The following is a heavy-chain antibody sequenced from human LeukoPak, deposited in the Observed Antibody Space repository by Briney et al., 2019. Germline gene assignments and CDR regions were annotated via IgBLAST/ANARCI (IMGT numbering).Heavy chain of an antibody. J-gene: IGHJ4*02. CDR2: ISGGGEST. Sequence: HPGGSLRLSCAASGFTFSSYTMTWVRQAPGKGLEWVSAISGGGESTFYADSVKGRFTISRDSSKNTLFLQMNSLRAEDTAEYYCAKGELGYCSSTSCYLLYWGQGTLVTVSS. CDR3: AKGELGYCSSTSCYLLY. D-gene: IGHD2-2*01. V-gene: IGHV3-23*01. CDR1: GFTFSSYT.